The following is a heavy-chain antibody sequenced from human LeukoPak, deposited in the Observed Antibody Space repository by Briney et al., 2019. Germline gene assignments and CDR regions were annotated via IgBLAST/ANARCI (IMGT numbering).Heavy chain of an antibody. CDR1: GGSIINHY. CDR2: IYSSGSA. Sequence: SETLSLTCTVSGGSIINHYWSWIRQPAGKGLEWIGRIYSSGSANYSPSLKSRVSMSIDTSNNHFSLNLTSVTAADTALYFCARDVRYASGWSTPESLGQGTLVTVSS. CDR3: ARDVRYASGWSTPES. D-gene: IGHD6-19*01. V-gene: IGHV4-4*07. J-gene: IGHJ5*02.